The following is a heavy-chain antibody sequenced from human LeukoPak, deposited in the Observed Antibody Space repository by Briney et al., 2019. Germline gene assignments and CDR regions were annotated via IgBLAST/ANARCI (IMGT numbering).Heavy chain of an antibody. D-gene: IGHD3-22*01. Sequence: GGSLRLSCAASGFTFSSYAMHWVRQAPGKGLEWVAVISYDGSNKYYADSVKGRFTISRDNSKNTLYLQMNSLRAEDTAVYYCAKDSYYYDSSGYYYYYYYYYMDVWGKGTTVTVSS. CDR1: GFTFSSYA. CDR2: ISYDGSNK. V-gene: IGHV3-30*04. CDR3: AKDSYYYDSSGYYYYYYYYYMDV. J-gene: IGHJ6*03.